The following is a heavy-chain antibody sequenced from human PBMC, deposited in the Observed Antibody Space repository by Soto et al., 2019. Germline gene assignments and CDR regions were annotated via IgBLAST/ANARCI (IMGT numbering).Heavy chain of an antibody. CDR2: IIPILGIA. CDR1: GGTFSSYA. Sequence: ASVKVSCKASGGTFSSYAISWARQAPGQGLEWMGGIIPILGIANYAQKFQGRVTITADKSTSTAYMELSSLRSEDTAVYYCARYYYGSGSYIRTFDYWGQGTLVTVSS. J-gene: IGHJ4*02. CDR3: ARYYYGSGSYIRTFDY. D-gene: IGHD3-10*01. V-gene: IGHV1-69*10.